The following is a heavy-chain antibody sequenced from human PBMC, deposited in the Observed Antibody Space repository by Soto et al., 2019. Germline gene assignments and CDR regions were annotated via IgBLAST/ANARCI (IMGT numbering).Heavy chain of an antibody. J-gene: IGHJ4*02. V-gene: IGHV3-30*03. CDR1: GFKFSNYG. CDR3: GTTFEY. CDR2: ISYEGTDK. D-gene: IGHD1-7*01. Sequence: GGSLRLSCGASGFKFSNYGMHWVLQAPGQGLEWVAAISYEGTDKYYADSVRGRIAMSRDNARNLVYLQMNSLRAEDTAVYYCGTTFEYWGQGALVTVSS.